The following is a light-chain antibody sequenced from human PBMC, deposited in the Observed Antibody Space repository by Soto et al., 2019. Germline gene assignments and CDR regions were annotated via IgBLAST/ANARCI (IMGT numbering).Light chain of an antibody. J-gene: IGKJ1*01. CDR2: GAS. CDR1: PSVFSN. CDR3: QQYNNWPPWT. Sequence: EIVMTQSPAPLSVSPGERATLSCRASPSVFSNLAWYQQKPGQAPRLLIYGASTRATGIPARFSGSGSGTEFTLTISSLQSEDFAVYYCQQYNNWPPWTFGQGTKVEIK. V-gene: IGKV3-15*01.